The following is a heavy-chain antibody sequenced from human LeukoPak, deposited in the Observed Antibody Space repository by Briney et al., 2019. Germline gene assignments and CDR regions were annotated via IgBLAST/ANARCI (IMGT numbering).Heavy chain of an antibody. CDR3: ASELDLPTNWAFDY. D-gene: IGHD7-27*01. V-gene: IGHV3-7*03. J-gene: IGHJ4*02. Sequence: GGSLRLSCVASGFTFSSYWMSWVRQAPGKELEWVANIKQDGSEEYYVDSVKGRFTISRDNAKNSLYLQMNSLGAEDTAVYYCASELDLPTNWAFDYWGQGALVTVSS. CDR1: GFTFSSYW. CDR2: IKQDGSEE.